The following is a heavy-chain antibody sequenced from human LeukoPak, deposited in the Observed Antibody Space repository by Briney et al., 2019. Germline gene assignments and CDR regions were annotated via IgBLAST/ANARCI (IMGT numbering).Heavy chain of an antibody. D-gene: IGHD4-17*01. J-gene: IGHJ4*02. Sequence: PLGSLRLSCAPSVFTFSGYAMSWVPHAPGEGLEWVSAICGSGGGTYYADSVKGRFTISRDNSKNTLYLQMNSLRAEDTAVYYCAKGTTVTTAFGYWGQGTLVTVSS. V-gene: IGHV3-23*01. CDR2: ICGSGGGT. CDR3: AKGTTVTTAFGY. CDR1: VFTFSGYA.